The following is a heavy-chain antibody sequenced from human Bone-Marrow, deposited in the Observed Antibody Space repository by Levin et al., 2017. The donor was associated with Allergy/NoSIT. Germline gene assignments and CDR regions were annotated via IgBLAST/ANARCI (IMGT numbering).Heavy chain of an antibody. D-gene: IGHD2-8*01. V-gene: IGHV3-30*04. CDR3: ARGFFLGYCTNGVCPLDY. Sequence: GESLKISCAASGFTFNDYAMHWVRLAPGKGLEWVAVISFDGSHKFYADSVKGRLTISRDNSKNTLSLQMNSLRPEDTAVYYCARGFFLGYCTNGVCPLDYWGQGTLVTVSS. J-gene: IGHJ4*02. CDR1: GFTFNDYA. CDR2: ISFDGSHK.